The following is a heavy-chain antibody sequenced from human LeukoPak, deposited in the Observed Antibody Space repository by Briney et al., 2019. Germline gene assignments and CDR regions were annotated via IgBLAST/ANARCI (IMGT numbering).Heavy chain of an antibody. J-gene: IGHJ6*03. CDR3: ARDPGYSGYDSYYYYYYMDV. CDR2: INPNSGGT. D-gene: IGHD5-12*01. CDR1: GYTLTSYG. Sequence: ASVKVSCKASGYTLTSYGISWVRQAPGQGLEWMGWINPNSGGTNYAQKFQGRVTMTRDTSISTAYMELSRLRSDDTAVYYCARDPGYSGYDSYYYYYYMDVWGKGTTVTVSS. V-gene: IGHV1-2*02.